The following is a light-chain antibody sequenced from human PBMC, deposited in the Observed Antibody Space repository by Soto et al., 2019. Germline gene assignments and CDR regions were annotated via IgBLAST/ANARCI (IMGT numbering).Light chain of an antibody. Sequence: QSVLTQPPSVSGAPGQRVTISCTGSSSNIGAGYDVHWYQQLPGSAPKLLIYGNTNRPSGVPDRFFGSKSGTSASLAITGLQAEDEADYYCLYFDSSMSVVFGGGTKVTVL. CDR3: LYFDSSMSVV. CDR2: GNT. V-gene: IGLV1-40*01. CDR1: SSNIGAGYD. J-gene: IGLJ2*01.